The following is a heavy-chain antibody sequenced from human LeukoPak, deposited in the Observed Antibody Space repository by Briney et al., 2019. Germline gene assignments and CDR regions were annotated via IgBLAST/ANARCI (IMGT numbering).Heavy chain of an antibody. Sequence: PSETLSLTCIVSDGSINTYFWSWIRQPAGKGLEWIGRIDSSGTTSLNPSLKSRVTISQDKSKKQFSLKLSSVTAADTAVYYCATGGYSAWCDYWGHGTQVIVSS. V-gene: IGHV4-4*07. CDR3: ATGGYSAWCDY. CDR2: IDSSGTT. D-gene: IGHD6-19*01. J-gene: IGHJ4*01. CDR1: DGSINTYF.